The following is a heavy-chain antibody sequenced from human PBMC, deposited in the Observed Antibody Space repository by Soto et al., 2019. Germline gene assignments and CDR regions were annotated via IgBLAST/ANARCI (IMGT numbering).Heavy chain of an antibody. J-gene: IGHJ6*03. CDR1: GFTFSSYA. D-gene: IGHD6-13*01. CDR3: AKFLLAAAGLWNYYYYYMDV. CDR2: ISGSGGST. Sequence: PGGSLRLSCAASGFTFSSYAMSWVRQAPGKGLEWVSAISGSGGSTYYADSVKGRFTISRDNSKNTLYLQMNSLRAEDTAVYYCAKFLLAAAGLWNYYYYYMDVWGKGTTVTVSS. V-gene: IGHV3-23*01.